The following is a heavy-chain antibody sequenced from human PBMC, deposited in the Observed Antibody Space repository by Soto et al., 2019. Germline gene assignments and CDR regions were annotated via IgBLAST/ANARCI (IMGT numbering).Heavy chain of an antibody. CDR3: ARVRYGGYSYYFDY. CDR1: GFTFIRFW. J-gene: IGHJ4*02. Sequence: WGSLRLSCAVSGFTFIRFWIVFFRHSPGRGLEWVANIQQDGSEKYYVDSVKGRFTMSKDNVKNSLYLQMNSLGAEDTAVYYCARVRYGGYSYYFDYWGQGALVTVSS. V-gene: IGHV3-7*03. CDR2: IQQDGSEK. D-gene: IGHD4-17*01.